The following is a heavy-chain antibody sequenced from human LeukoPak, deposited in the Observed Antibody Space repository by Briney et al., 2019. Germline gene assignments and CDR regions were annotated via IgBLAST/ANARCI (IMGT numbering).Heavy chain of an antibody. Sequence: ASVKVSCKASGYTFNHHGISWVRQAPGQGLEWMGRISCFNGDTHYAQKLQGRVTMTTDTSTSTAYMELRSLRSDDTAVYYCASPLGYCSSTSCYSDYYYYGMDVWGQGTTVTVSS. CDR2: ISCFNGDT. D-gene: IGHD2-2*02. CDR1: GYTFNHHG. V-gene: IGHV1-18*04. J-gene: IGHJ6*02. CDR3: ASPLGYCSSTSCYSDYYYYGMDV.